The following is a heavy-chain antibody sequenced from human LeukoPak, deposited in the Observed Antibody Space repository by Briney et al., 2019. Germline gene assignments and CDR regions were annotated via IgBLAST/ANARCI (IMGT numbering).Heavy chain of an antibody. Sequence: QPGGSLRLSCASSGFTFYDYAMHWVRQAPGKGLEWVSGISWNSGSIGYADSVKGRFTISRDNSKNTLYLQMNSLRAEDTAVYYCARYGRQESYYDFWSGPTPIFYGMDVWGQGTTVTVSS. V-gene: IGHV3-9*01. CDR3: ARYGRQESYYDFWSGPTPIFYGMDV. CDR2: ISWNSGSI. J-gene: IGHJ6*02. CDR1: GFTFYDYA. D-gene: IGHD3-3*01.